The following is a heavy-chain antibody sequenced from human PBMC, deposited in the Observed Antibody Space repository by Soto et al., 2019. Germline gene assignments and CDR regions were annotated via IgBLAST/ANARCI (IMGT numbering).Heavy chain of an antibody. Sequence: QVQLVQSGAEVKKPGASVKVSCKASGYTFTSYAMHWVRQAPGQRLEWMGWINAGNGNTKYSQKFQGRVTITRDTSASTAYMELCSLRSEDTAVYYCARPLTYYYDSSGVSYYYGMDVWGQGTTVTVSS. CDR1: GYTFTSYA. CDR2: INAGNGNT. D-gene: IGHD3-22*01. V-gene: IGHV1-3*01. J-gene: IGHJ6*02. CDR3: ARPLTYYYDSSGVSYYYGMDV.